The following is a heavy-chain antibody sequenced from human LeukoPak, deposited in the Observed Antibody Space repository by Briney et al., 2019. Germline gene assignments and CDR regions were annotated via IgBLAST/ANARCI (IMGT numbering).Heavy chain of an antibody. CDR3: ARGQRNEYYDFWSDDYMDV. D-gene: IGHD3-3*01. CDR1: GGTFSTYG. J-gene: IGHJ6*03. Sequence: SVKVSCKASGGTFSTYGINWVRQAPGQRPEWMGGIIPILGTANYAQKFKGRVTITADESTSTVYMELSSLRSEDTAVYYCARGQRNEYYDFWSDDYMDVWGKGTTISVSS. CDR2: IIPILGTA. V-gene: IGHV1-69*13.